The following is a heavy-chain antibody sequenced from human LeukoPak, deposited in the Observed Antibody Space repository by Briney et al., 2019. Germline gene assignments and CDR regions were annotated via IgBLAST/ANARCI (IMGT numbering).Heavy chain of an antibody. J-gene: IGHJ3*02. V-gene: IGHV1-69*05. CDR3: AVGGAAAGPATRAFDI. D-gene: IGHD6-13*01. Sequence: ASVKVSCKASGGTFSSYAISWVRQAPGQGLEWMGGIIPIFGTANYAQKFQGRVTITTDESTSTAYMELSSLRSEDTAVYYCAVGGAAAGPATRAFDIWGQGTMVTVSS. CDR2: IIPIFGTA. CDR1: GGTFSSYA.